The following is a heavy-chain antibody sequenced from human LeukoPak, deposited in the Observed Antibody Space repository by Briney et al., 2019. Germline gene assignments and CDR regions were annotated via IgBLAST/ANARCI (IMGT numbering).Heavy chain of an antibody. CDR2: ISGSGVNT. CDR1: GFTFSSYA. D-gene: IGHD6-19*01. Sequence: GGSLRLSCAASGFTFSSYAMSWVRQAPGKGLEWVSSISGSGVNTYYADSVKGRFTISRDNSKNTLYLQMNSLRAEDTAVYYCAKDKTVAGHNSFDYWGQGTLVTVSS. CDR3: AKDKTVAGHNSFDY. V-gene: IGHV3-23*01. J-gene: IGHJ4*02.